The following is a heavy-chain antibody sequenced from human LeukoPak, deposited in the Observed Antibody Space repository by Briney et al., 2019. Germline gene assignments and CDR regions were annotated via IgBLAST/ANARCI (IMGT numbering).Heavy chain of an antibody. CDR1: GFTFSSYG. CDR2: ISYDGSNK. D-gene: IGHD3-9*01. CDR3: ARYFDEAVRYFDWFFDDPMDV. Sequence: PGRSLRLSCAASGFTFSSYGMHWVRQAPGKGLEWVAVISYDGSNKYYADSVKGRFTISRDNSKNTLYLQMNSLRAEDTAVYYCARYFDEAVRYFDWFFDDPMDVWGQGTTVTVSS. V-gene: IGHV3-30*19. J-gene: IGHJ6*02.